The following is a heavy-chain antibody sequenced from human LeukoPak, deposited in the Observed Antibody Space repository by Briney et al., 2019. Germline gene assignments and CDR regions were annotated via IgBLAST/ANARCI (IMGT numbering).Heavy chain of an antibody. CDR3: ARGGYDFWSGYPLDY. J-gene: IGHJ4*02. Sequence: SETLSLTCAVYGGPFSGYYWSWIRQPPGKGLEWIGEINHSGSTNYNPSLKSRVTISVDTSKNQFSLKLSSVTAADTAVYYCARGGYDFWSGYPLDYWGQGTLVTVSS. CDR2: INHSGST. V-gene: IGHV4-34*01. D-gene: IGHD3-3*01. CDR1: GGPFSGYY.